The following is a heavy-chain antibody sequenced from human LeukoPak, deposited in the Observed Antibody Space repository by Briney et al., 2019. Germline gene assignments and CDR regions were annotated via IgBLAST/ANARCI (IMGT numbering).Heavy chain of an antibody. D-gene: IGHD3-22*01. CDR3: AKRPHSGLYYFDY. J-gene: IGHJ4*02. Sequence: GGSLRLSSAASGFTFSSYAMSWVRQAPGKGLEWVSAISGSGGSTYYADSVKGRFTISRDNSKNTLYLQMNSLRAEDTAVYYCAKRPHSGLYYFDYWGQGTLVTVSS. CDR1: GFTFSSYA. CDR2: ISGSGGST. V-gene: IGHV3-23*01.